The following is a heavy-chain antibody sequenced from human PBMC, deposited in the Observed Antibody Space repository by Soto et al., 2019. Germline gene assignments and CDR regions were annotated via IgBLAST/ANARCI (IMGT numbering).Heavy chain of an antibody. V-gene: IGHV3-30*04. CDR3: ARERITMFGVVMGYYYGMDV. Sequence: GGSLRLSCAASGFTFSRFPMHWVRQAPGKGLEWVAVISYDGSNKYYAASVKGRFTISRDNSKNTLYLQMNSLRAEDTAVYYCARERITMFGVVMGYYYGMDVWGQGTTVTVSS. J-gene: IGHJ6*02. D-gene: IGHD3-3*01. CDR1: GFTFSRFP. CDR2: ISYDGSNK.